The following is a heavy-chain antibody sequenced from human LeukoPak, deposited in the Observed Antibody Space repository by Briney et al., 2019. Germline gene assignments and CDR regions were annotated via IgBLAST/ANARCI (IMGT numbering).Heavy chain of an antibody. D-gene: IGHD3-16*02. Sequence: ASVKVSGKASGGTFSSYAISWVRQAPGQGLEWMGGIIPIFGTANYAQKFQGRVTITADESTSTAYMELSSLRSEDTAVYYCARDRLDGIWGSYRSFDYWGQGTLVTVSS. J-gene: IGHJ4*02. V-gene: IGHV1-69*13. CDR2: IIPIFGTA. CDR3: ARDRLDGIWGSYRSFDY. CDR1: GGTFSSYA.